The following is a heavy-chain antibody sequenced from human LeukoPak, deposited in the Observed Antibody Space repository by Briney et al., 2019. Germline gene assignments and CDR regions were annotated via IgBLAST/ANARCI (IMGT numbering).Heavy chain of an antibody. CDR1: GGSISSSSYY. CDR2: IYYSGST. Sequence: SETLSLTCTVSGGSISSSSYYWGWIRQPPGKGLEWIGSIYYSGSTYYNPSLKSRVTISVDTSKNQFSLKLSSVTAADTAVYYCARHSGYSLEPKFDYWGQGTLVTVSS. CDR3: ARHSGYSLEPKFDY. J-gene: IGHJ4*02. D-gene: IGHD5-18*01. V-gene: IGHV4-39*01.